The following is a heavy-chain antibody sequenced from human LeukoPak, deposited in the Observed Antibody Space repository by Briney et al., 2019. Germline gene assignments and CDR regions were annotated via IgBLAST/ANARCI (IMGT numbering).Heavy chain of an antibody. CDR1: GGSVCVTRSC. D-gene: IGHD2-21*01. J-gene: IGHJ4*02. V-gene: IGHV4-39*02. Sequence: PPEALSHICTVSGGSVCVTRSCWGCIRLSPGQGLEWIGSFYYPGTTLYSPSLKSRVTISVDTSKNHFSLRLTSVTAPDTAAYYCIGDSSPRYTIDYWGQGALVTVSS. CDR2: FYYPGTT. CDR3: IGDSSPRYTIDY.